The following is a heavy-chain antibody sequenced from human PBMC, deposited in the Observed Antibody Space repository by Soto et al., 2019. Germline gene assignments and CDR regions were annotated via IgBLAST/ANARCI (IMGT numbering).Heavy chain of an antibody. CDR1: GFTFSSYA. CDR2: ISGSGGST. J-gene: IGHJ4*02. Sequence: GGSLRLSCAASGFTFSSYAMSWVRQAPGKGLEWVSAISGSGGSTYYADSVKGRFTISRDNSKNTLYLQMNSLRAEDTAVCYCAKDRDDYYDSRAIGYWGQGTLVTVSS. V-gene: IGHV3-23*01. CDR3: AKDRDDYYDSRAIGY. D-gene: IGHD3-22*01.